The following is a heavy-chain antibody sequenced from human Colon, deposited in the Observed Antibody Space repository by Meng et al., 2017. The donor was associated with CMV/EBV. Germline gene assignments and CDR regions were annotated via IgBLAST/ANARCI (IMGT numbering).Heavy chain of an antibody. V-gene: IGHV3-73*01. J-gene: IGHJ6*02. Sequence: GASLKISCATSGFDFSGSAIHWVRQAAGQGLEWVCRIRSKANNYAPLYAESVKGRFTISRDDSKNTAYLQMNGLKTEDTARYYCQRYSSECVDVWGQGTTVTVSS. CDR3: QRYSSECVDV. D-gene: IGHD3-9*01. CDR1: GFDFSGSA. CDR2: IRSKANNYAP.